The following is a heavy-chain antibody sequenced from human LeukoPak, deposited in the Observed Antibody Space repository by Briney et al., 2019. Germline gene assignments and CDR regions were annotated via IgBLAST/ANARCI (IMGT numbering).Heavy chain of an antibody. CDR2: ISSSGSTI. V-gene: IGHV3-11*04. Sequence: GGSLRLSCAASGFTFGDYYMSWIRQAPGKGLEWVSYISSSGSTIYYADSVKGRFTISRDNAKNSLYLQMNSLRAEDTAVYYCARDFPADIVLMVYGFDYWGQGTLVTVSS. CDR1: GFTFGDYY. D-gene: IGHD2-8*01. J-gene: IGHJ4*02. CDR3: ARDFPADIVLMVYGFDY.